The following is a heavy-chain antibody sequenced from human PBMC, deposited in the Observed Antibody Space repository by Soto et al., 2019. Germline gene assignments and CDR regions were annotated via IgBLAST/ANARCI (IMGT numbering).Heavy chain of an antibody. CDR2: MNPNSGNR. D-gene: IGHD1-26*01. Sequence: QVQLVQSGAEVKKPGASVKVSCKASGYTFTSYDITWVRQATGQGLEWMGWMNPNSGNRGYAQKFQGRLTMTRNTSISTAYMELNSLRSEDTVVYYCAREKVGANDYWGQGTLVTVSS. CDR1: GYTFTSYD. V-gene: IGHV1-8*01. J-gene: IGHJ4*02. CDR3: AREKVGANDY.